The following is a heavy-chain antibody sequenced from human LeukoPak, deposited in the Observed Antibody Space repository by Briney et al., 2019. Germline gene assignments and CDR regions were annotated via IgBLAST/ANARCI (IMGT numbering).Heavy chain of an antibody. CDR3: ARDLTRDGYNHDIRYGMDV. V-gene: IGHV1-69*17. CDR1: GGTFSSYA. D-gene: IGHD5-24*01. J-gene: IGHJ6*02. CDR2: IIPIFRIA. Sequence: SVKVSCKASGGTFSSYAISWVRQAPGQGLEWMGGIIPIFRIANYAQKFQGRVTITADKSTSTAYMELSSLRSEDTAVYYCARDLTRDGYNHDIRYGMDVWGQGTTVTVSS.